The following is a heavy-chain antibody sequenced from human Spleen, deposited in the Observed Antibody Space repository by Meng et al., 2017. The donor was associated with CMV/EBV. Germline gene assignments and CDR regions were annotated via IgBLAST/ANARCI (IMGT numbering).Heavy chain of an antibody. V-gene: IGHV3-7*01. J-gene: IGHJ6*02. Sequence: GESLKISCAASGFHFSTYWMSWVRQAPGKALEWVANINQDGSQRNYVDSVKGRFTISRDNAKNSMYLQMNSLRAEDTAAYYGGRDMDVWGQGTTVTVSS. CDR3: GRDMDV. CDR2: INQDGSQR. CDR1: GFHFSTYW.